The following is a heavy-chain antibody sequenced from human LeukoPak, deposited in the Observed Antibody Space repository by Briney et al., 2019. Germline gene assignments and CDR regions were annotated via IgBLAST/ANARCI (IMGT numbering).Heavy chain of an antibody. CDR2: IIPIFGTA. V-gene: IGHV1-69*05. CDR1: GGTFSSYA. Sequence: APVKVSCKASGGTFSSYAISWVRQAPGQGLEWMGGIIPIFGTANYAQKFQGRVTITTDESTSTAYMELSSLRSEDTAVYYCARGAQYDSSGYYDDAFDIWGQGTMVTVSS. D-gene: IGHD3-22*01. J-gene: IGHJ3*02. CDR3: ARGAQYDSSGYYDDAFDI.